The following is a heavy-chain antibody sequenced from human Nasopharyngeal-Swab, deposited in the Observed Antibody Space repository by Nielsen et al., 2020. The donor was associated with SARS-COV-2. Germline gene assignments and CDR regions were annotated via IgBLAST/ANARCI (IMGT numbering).Heavy chain of an antibody. CDR3: ARESGRVGSYFYYYYYMDV. J-gene: IGHJ6*03. CDR2: IYYSGST. D-gene: IGHD3-10*01. Sequence: WMRQPPGKGLEWIGYIYYSGSTYYNPSLKSRVTISVDTSKNQFSLKLSSVTAADTAVYYCARESGRVGSYFYYYYYMDVWGKGTTVTVSS. V-gene: IGHV4-31*02.